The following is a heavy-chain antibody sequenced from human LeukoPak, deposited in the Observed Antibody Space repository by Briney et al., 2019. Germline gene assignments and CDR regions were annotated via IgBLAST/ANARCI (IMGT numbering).Heavy chain of an antibody. V-gene: IGHV3-66*01. D-gene: IGHD6-19*01. CDR2: IYSGGGT. CDR3: ARDSSGPLY. Sequence: GGSPRLSCAAPGLTVSNNYMSWVRQAPGKGLEWVSVIYSGGGTYYADSVKGRFTISRDNSKNTLYLQMNSLRAEDTAVYYCARDSSGPLYWGQGTLVTVPS. J-gene: IGHJ4*02. CDR1: GLTVSNNY.